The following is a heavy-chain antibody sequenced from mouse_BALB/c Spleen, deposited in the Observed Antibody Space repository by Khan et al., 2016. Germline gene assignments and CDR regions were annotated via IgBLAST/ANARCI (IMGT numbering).Heavy chain of an antibody. Sequence: EVELVESGPGLVKPSQSLSLTCTVSGYSITSDYAWNWIRQFPGNKLEWIGYISYSGSTSYNPSLKSRISITRDTSKNQFFLQLNYVTSEDTATYDCARDYSWFASWGQGTLVTVSA. J-gene: IGHJ3*01. CDR1: GYSITSDYA. D-gene: IGHD1-1*01. V-gene: IGHV3-2*02. CDR2: ISYSGST. CDR3: ARDYSWFAS.